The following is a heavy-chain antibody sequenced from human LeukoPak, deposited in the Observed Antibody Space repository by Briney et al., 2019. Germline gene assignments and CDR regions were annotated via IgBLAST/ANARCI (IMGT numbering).Heavy chain of an antibody. CDR1: GFTFRSYW. V-gene: IGHV3-74*01. CDR2: INSDGTST. J-gene: IGHJ4*02. D-gene: IGHD7-27*01. CDR3: AREPPGGNWGFDY. Sequence: GGSLRLSCAPSGFTFRSYWMHWVRQAPGKGLVWVARINSDGTSTNYADSVKGPLTISRDNAKNTLYLQVHSLRVEDTAVYYCAREPPGGNWGFDYWGKGTLVTVSS.